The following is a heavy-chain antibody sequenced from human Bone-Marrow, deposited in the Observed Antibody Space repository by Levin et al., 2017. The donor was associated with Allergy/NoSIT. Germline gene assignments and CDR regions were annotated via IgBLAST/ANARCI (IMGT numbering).Heavy chain of an antibody. CDR2: INANSGDT. Sequence: ASVKVSCKASGYRFNGYYIHWVRQAPGQGLEWMGWINANSGDTTYLQKFQGRVTMTRDTSITTAYMELRRLTSDDTAVYYCAGQDLVVLVPYSRTFDIWGQGTMVTVSS. D-gene: IGHD2-15*01. J-gene: IGHJ3*02. CDR1: GYRFNGYY. V-gene: IGHV1-2*02. CDR3: AGQDLVVLVPYSRTFDI.